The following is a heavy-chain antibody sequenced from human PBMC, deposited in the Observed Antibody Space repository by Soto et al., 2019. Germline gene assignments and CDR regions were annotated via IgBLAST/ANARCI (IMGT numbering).Heavy chain of an antibody. CDR1: GFTLSNYA. D-gene: IGHD3-10*01. Sequence: GGSLRLSCAASGFTLSNYAMTWVRQAPGGGLEWVSSITTSGSYIYYAASVKGRFTISRDNAQNSLFLQMNSLRPEDTAIYYCAKKVNSGPGSQYFDYWGQGTLVTVSS. J-gene: IGHJ4*02. CDR2: ITTSGSYI. V-gene: IGHV3-21*04. CDR3: AKKVNSGPGSQYFDY.